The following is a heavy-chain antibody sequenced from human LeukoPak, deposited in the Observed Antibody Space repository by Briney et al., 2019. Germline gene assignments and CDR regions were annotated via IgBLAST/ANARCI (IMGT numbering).Heavy chain of an antibody. D-gene: IGHD3-10*01. CDR2: IYHSGST. V-gene: IGHV4-38-2*01. J-gene: IGHJ4*02. CDR3: ARVVYWGSGSFHFDY. Sequence: PSETLSLTCAVSGYSISSVYYWGWIRQPPGKGLGWIGSIYHSGSTYYNPSLKSRVTISVDTSKNQFSLRLSSVTAADPAVYYCARVVYWGSGSFHFDYWGQGTLVTVSS. CDR1: GYSISSVYY.